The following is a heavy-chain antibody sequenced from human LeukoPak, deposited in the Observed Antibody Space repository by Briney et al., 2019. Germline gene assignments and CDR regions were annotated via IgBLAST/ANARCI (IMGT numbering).Heavy chain of an antibody. Sequence: RXPPGXXLXGXGEINRSRSTNYNPSLKSRVTISVDTSKNQFSLKLSSVTAADTAVYYCARAPWYYDFWSGYLYYFDYWGQGTLVTVSS. J-gene: IGHJ4*02. CDR2: INRSRST. CDR3: ARAPWYYDFWSGYLYYFDY. V-gene: IGHV4-34*01. D-gene: IGHD3-3*01.